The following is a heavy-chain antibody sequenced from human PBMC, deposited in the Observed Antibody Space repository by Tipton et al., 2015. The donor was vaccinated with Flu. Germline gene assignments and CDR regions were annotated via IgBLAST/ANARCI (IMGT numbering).Heavy chain of an antibody. CDR2: ISWHSGSI. V-gene: IGHV3-9*01. D-gene: IGHD6-13*01. CDR3: AKDSVAAAGYFDY. J-gene: IGHJ4*02. Sequence: SLRLSCAASGFTFDDYAMHWVRQAPGKGLEWVSGISWHSGSIGYADSVKGRFTISRDNAKNSLYLQMNSLRAEDAALYYCAKDSVAAAGYFDYWGQGTLVTVSS. CDR1: GFTFDDYA.